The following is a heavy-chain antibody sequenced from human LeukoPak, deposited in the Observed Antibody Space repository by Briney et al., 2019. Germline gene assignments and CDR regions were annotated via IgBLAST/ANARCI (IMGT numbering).Heavy chain of an antibody. CDR1: GFTFSSYS. V-gene: IGHV3-21*01. D-gene: IGHD6-19*01. Sequence: PGGSLRLSCAASGFTFSSYSMNWVRQAPGKGLEWVSSISSSSSYIYYADSVKGRFTISRDNAKNSLYLQMNSLRAEDTAVYYCARGTSGWYSEPNDYWGQGTLVTVSS. J-gene: IGHJ4*02. CDR2: ISSSSSYI. CDR3: ARGTSGWYSEPNDY.